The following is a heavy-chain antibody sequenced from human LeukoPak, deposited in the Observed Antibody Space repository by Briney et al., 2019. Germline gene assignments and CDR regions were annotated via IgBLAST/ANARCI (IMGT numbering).Heavy chain of an antibody. CDR3: ARPHPRYCSSTSCLTDGDY. J-gene: IGHJ4*02. CDR1: GGSFSGYY. Sequence: SETLSPTCAVYGGSFSGYYWSWIRQPPGKGLEWIGEITHSGSTNYNPSLKSRVTISVDTSKNQFSLKLSSVTAADTAVYYCARPHPRYCSSTSCLTDGDYWGQGTLVTVSS. V-gene: IGHV4-34*01. D-gene: IGHD2-2*01. CDR2: ITHSGST.